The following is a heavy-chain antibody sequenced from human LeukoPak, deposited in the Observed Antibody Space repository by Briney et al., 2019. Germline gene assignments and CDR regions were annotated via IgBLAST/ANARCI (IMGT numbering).Heavy chain of an antibody. Sequence: SETLSLTCTVSGGSISSYYWSWIRQPPGKGLEWIGSIYYSGSTNYNPSLKSRVTISVDTSKNQFSLKLSSVTAADTAVYYCASVYSSGWYFDYWGQGTLVTVSS. V-gene: IGHV4-59*01. CDR2: IYYSGST. CDR1: GGSISSYY. D-gene: IGHD6-19*01. CDR3: ASVYSSGWYFDY. J-gene: IGHJ4*02.